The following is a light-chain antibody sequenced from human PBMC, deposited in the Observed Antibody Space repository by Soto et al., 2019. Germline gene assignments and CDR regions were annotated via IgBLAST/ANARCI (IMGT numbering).Light chain of an antibody. CDR1: QSVGSN. CDR3: QQDYEWPSYT. CDR2: DAS. V-gene: IGKV3-15*01. J-gene: IGKJ2*01. Sequence: EIVMTQSPLTLSASPGERAIFSCRASQSVGSNIAWYQQKPGQSPRLLVYDASTRATAIPARFSGSGSGTEFTLTSVPLQPEDLAAYYGQQDYEWPSYTFGEGTKVDIK.